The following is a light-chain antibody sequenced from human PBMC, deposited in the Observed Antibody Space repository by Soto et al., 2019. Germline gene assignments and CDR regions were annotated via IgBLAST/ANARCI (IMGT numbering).Light chain of an antibody. J-gene: IGLJ1*01. CDR2: DVG. V-gene: IGLV2-14*03. CDR1: HSDIGNYNY. Sequence: QSVLTQPASVSGSPGQSITIFCTGTHSDIGNYNYVSWYQHHPGKAPKLIIYDVGSRPSGVSTRFFGSKSGNTASLAISGLQAEDEADYYCVSYTIDHPRFYVFGTGTKVTVL. CDR3: VSYTIDHPRFYV.